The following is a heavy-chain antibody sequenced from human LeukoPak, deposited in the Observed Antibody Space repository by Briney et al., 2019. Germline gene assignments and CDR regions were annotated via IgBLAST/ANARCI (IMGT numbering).Heavy chain of an antibody. V-gene: IGHV3-15*01. D-gene: IGHD4-11*01. CDR3: TGRELQYDTHLVY. CDR2: IKSKTDGGTT. CDR1: GYTFTNAW. J-gene: IGHJ4*02. Sequence: GGSLRLSCAASGYTFTNAWMSWVRQAPGEGLEWVGRIKSKTDGGTTDYAAPVKGRFTISRDDSKSTVFLQMNSLKTEDTAVYYCTGRELQYDTHLVYWGQGTRVTVSS.